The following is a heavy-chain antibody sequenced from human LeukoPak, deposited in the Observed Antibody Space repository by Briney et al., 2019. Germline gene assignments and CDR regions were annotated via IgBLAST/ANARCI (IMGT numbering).Heavy chain of an antibody. J-gene: IGHJ6*03. CDR3: ARVNTMIVVVTNYYYYYYMDV. Sequence: GGSLRLSCAASGFTFSSYWMSWVRQAPGKGLEWVANIKQDESEKYYVDSVKGRFTISRDNAKNSLYLQMNSLRAEDTAVYYCARVNTMIVVVTNYYYYYYMDVWGKGTTVTVSS. V-gene: IGHV3-7*01. CDR2: IKQDESEK. D-gene: IGHD3-22*01. CDR1: GFTFSSYW.